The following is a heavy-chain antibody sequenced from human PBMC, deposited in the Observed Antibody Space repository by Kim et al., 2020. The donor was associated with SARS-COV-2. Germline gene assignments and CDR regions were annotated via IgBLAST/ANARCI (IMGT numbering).Heavy chain of an antibody. Sequence: SVKVSCKASGGTFSSYAISWVRQAPGQGLEWMGGIIPIFGTANYAQKFQGRVTITADESTSTAYMELSSLRSEDTAVYYCARGSEYGSGPSGAYNWFDPWGQGTLVTVSS. D-gene: IGHD3-10*01. CDR1: GGTFSSYA. CDR2: IIPIFGTA. V-gene: IGHV1-69*13. J-gene: IGHJ5*02. CDR3: ARGSEYGSGPSGAYNWFDP.